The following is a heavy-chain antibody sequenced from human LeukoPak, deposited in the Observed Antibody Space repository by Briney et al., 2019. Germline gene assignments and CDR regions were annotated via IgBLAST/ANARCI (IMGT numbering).Heavy chain of an antibody. D-gene: IGHD1-26*01. CDR3: ARNPPRYFN. J-gene: IGHJ4*02. CDR1: GFTFSSYA. Sequence: GGSLRLSCAASGFTFSSYAMSWVRQAPGKGLEWVSGTSGSGRSIHYADSVKGRFTISRDNSKNTLYLQMNSLRAEDTAVYYCARNPPRYFNWGQGTLVTVSS. V-gene: IGHV3-23*01. CDR2: TSGSGRSI.